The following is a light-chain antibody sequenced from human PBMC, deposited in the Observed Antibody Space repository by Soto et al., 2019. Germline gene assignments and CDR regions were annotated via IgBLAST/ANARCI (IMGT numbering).Light chain of an antibody. V-gene: IGKV3-20*01. CDR2: GAS. Sequence: EIVLTQSPGTLSLSPGERATLSCRASQSVSSSYLAWYQQKPGQAPRLLIYGASSRATGIPDRFSGSGSGTDFTITINRLELEDFAVYYCHQYGSSQYTFGQGTKLEI. J-gene: IGKJ2*01. CDR1: QSVSSSY. CDR3: HQYGSSQYT.